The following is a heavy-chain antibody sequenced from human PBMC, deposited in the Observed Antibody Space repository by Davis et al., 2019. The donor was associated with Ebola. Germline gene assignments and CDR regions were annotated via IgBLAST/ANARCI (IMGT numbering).Heavy chain of an antibody. D-gene: IGHD3-3*01. J-gene: IGHJ4*02. CDR3: ARLGYELNY. V-gene: IGHV3-33*01. CDR1: GFTFSTYA. Sequence: GGSLRLSCAASGFTFSTYAMHWVRQAPGKGLEWVAVIWHDGSNTYHADSVKGRLTISRDNSKNTLYLQMNNLRAEDTAVYYCARLGYELNYWGQGTLVTVSS. CDR2: IWHDGSNT.